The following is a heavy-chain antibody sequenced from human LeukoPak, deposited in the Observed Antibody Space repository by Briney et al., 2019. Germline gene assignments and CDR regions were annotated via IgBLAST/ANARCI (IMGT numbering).Heavy chain of an antibody. CDR2: IYYSGST. CDR3: VVVIPIDAFDI. Sequence: SETLSLTCAVYGGSFSGYYWGWIRQPPGKGLEWIGSIYYSGSTYYNPSLKSRVTISVDTSKNQFSLKLSSVTAADTAVYYCVVVIPIDAFDIWGQGTMVTVSS. J-gene: IGHJ3*02. V-gene: IGHV4-34*01. CDR1: GGSFSGYY. D-gene: IGHD3-22*01.